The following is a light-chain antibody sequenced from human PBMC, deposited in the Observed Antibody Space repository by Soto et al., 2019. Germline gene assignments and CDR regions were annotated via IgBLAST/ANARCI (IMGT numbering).Light chain of an antibody. J-gene: IGKJ5*01. V-gene: IGKV1-16*01. CDR2: AAS. Sequence: IQLTRSRSFLTASVGAKVPITCRASQGISNNLAWFQQKPGKAPKSLIYAASRLQNEVPSRFSGSGSGTDFTLTSNSLQPEDFATYYWQEAKRFPSTFGQGTRLEIK. CDR1: QGISNN. CDR3: QEAKRFPST.